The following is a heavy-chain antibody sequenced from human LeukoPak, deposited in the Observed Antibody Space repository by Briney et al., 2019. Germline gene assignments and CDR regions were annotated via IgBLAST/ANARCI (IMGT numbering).Heavy chain of an antibody. CDR1: GFTFSSYG. J-gene: IGHJ4*02. CDR3: ARGGSITMVRGVIAY. Sequence: GGSLRLSCAASGFTFSSYGMHWVRQAPGKGLEWVAVIWYDGSNKYYADSVKGRFTISRDNSKNTLYLQMNSLRAEDTAVYYCARGGSITMVRGVIAYWGQGTLVIVSS. D-gene: IGHD3-10*01. CDR2: IWYDGSNK. V-gene: IGHV3-33*01.